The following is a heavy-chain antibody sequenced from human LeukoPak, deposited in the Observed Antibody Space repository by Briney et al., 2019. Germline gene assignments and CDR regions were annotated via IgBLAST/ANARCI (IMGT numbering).Heavy chain of an antibody. J-gene: IGHJ5*02. Sequence: GGSLRLSCAASGFTVSSNYMSWVRQVPGKGLEWVSVIYSGGSTYYADSVKGRFTISRDNSKNTLYLQMNSLRAEDTAVYYCARYAVVPAAMLLSWFDPWGQGTLVTVSS. CDR2: IYSGGST. V-gene: IGHV3-66*01. CDR3: ARYAVVPAAMLLSWFDP. CDR1: GFTVSSNY. D-gene: IGHD2-2*01.